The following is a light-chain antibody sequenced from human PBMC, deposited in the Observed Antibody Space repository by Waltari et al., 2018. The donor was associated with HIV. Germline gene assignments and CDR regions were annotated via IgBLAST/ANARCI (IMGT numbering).Light chain of an antibody. J-gene: IGKJ3*01. Sequence: DIQLTQSPSFLSASVGDRVTITCRASQGISSYLAWYQQKPGKAPKLLIYAASTLQSGVPSRFSGSGSWTEFTLTISSLQPEDFATYYCQHLNGYPLTFGPGTKVDIK. CDR3: QHLNGYPLT. V-gene: IGKV1-9*01. CDR2: AAS. CDR1: QGISSY.